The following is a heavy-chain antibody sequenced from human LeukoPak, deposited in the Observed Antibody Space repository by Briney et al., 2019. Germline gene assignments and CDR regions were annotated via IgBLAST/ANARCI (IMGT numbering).Heavy chain of an antibody. CDR2: ISNNGANT. CDR3: AKIYSTGWRAFDS. CDR1: GFPFTTSA. D-gene: IGHD6-19*01. J-gene: IGHJ4*02. V-gene: IGHV3-23*01. Sequence: GGSLRLSCAASGFPFTTSAMSWVRQAPGKGLEWVSSISNNGANTYYAASVKGRFTISRDNSNNALFLQMDNLRAEDTATYYCAKIYSTGWRAFDSWGLGTLVIVSS.